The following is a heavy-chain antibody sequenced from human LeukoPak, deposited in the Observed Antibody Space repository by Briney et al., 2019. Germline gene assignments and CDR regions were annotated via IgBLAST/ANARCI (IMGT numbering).Heavy chain of an antibody. CDR3: AKDRDDYVWGSYRPYYFDY. CDR2: ISGSGGST. CDR1: GFTFSIYA. J-gene: IGHJ4*02. V-gene: IGHV3-23*01. Sequence: GGSLRLSCAACGFTFSIYAMSWVRQAPGKGLEWVSAISGSGGSTYYADSVKGRFTISRDNSKNTLYLQMNSLRAEDTAVYYCAKDRDDYVWGSYRPYYFDYWGQGTLVTVSS. D-gene: IGHD3-16*02.